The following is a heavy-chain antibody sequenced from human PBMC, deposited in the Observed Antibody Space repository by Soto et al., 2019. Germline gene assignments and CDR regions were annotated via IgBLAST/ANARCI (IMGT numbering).Heavy chain of an antibody. Sequence: GESLKISCKGSGYSFTSYWIGWVRQMPGKGLEWMGIIYPGDSDTRYSPSFQGQVTISADKSISTAYLQWRSLKASDTAMYYCARHNIGSGWYGGASTGPLKVYYYGMDVWGQGTTVTVSS. CDR1: GYSFTSYW. CDR3: ARHNIGSGWYGGASTGPLKVYYYGMDV. CDR2: IYPGDSDT. J-gene: IGHJ6*02. V-gene: IGHV5-51*01. D-gene: IGHD6-19*01.